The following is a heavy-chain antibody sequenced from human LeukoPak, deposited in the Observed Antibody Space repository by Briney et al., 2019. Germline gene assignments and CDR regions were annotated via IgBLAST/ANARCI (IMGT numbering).Heavy chain of an antibody. CDR3: ARNQRRLDY. V-gene: IGHV3-7*01. CDR2: IKQDGSEK. D-gene: IGHD1-14*01. CDR1: GFTFSSYW. Sequence: GGFLRLSCAASGFTFSSYWMSWVCQAPGKGLEWVANIKQDGSEKYYVDSVKGRFTISRDNAKNSLYLQVNSLRAEDTAVYYCARNQRRLDYWGQGTLVTVSS. J-gene: IGHJ4*02.